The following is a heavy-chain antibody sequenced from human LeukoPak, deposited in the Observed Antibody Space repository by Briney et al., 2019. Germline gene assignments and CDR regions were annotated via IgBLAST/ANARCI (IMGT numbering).Heavy chain of an antibody. D-gene: IGHD1-1*01. J-gene: IGHJ5*02. Sequence: SETLSLTCAVYGASFSDYYWSWIRQPPGKGLEWIGEIDHSGSTKCNPSLKGRVTISLDTSKNQFSLDLTSVTAADMAVYYCATGSQLGSYNWFDPWGQGTLVTVSS. CDR3: ATGSQLGSYNWFDP. CDR2: IDHSGST. CDR1: GASFSDYY. V-gene: IGHV4-34*01.